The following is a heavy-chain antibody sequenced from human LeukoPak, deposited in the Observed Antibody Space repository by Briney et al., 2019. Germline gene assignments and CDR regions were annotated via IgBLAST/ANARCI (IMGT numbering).Heavy chain of an antibody. D-gene: IGHD3-22*01. Sequence: GGSLRLSCAAPGFTFSSHGMHWVRQAPGKGLERVTFIRSDGSSNYYGDSVKGRFTVSRDNFKNTLSLQMNSLRAEDTAVYYCAKDLRSGYDSSGYFDSWGQGTLVTVSS. J-gene: IGHJ4*02. CDR1: GFTFSSHG. CDR2: IRSDGSSN. V-gene: IGHV3-30*02. CDR3: AKDLRSGYDSSGYFDS.